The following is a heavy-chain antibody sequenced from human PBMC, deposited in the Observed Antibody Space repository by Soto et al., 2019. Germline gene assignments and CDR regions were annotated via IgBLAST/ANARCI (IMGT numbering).Heavy chain of an antibody. CDR1: GYNFANYW. V-gene: IGHV5-51*01. D-gene: IGHD2-2*01. CDR3: ARHDRYTSCPEAFDI. CDR2: IYPGDSDT. J-gene: IGHJ3*02. Sequence: EVQLEQSGAEVKKPGESLKISCKTSGYNFANYWIGWVRQMPGQGLEWMGIIYPGDSDTRYSPSFQGRVAMSADKSINTAYLQWHSLQASDTAMYYCARHDRYTSCPEAFDIWGQGTVVTVSS.